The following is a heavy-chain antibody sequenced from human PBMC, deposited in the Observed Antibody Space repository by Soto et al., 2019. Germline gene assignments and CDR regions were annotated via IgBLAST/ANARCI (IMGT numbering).Heavy chain of an antibody. CDR3: ARDRYSSGWYGDSDC. J-gene: IGHJ4*02. Sequence: EVQLVESGGDLVQPGGSLRLSCAASGFTFSNFWMRWVRQAPGKGLEWVANIKHDGSEKNYVDSVKGRFTISRDNAKNSLYLQMNSLRAEDTAVYYCARDRYSSGWYGDSDCWGQGTLVTVSS. D-gene: IGHD6-19*01. CDR2: IKHDGSEK. CDR1: GFTFSNFW. V-gene: IGHV3-7*01.